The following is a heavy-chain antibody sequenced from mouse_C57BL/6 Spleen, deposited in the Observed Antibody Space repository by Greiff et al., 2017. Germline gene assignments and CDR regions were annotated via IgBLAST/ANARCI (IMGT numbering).Heavy chain of an antibody. CDR2: LWRGGST. CDR1: GFSLTSYG. Sequence: QVQLKESGPGLVQPSQSLSITCTVSGFSLTSYGVHWVRQSPGKGLEWLGVLWRGGSTDYNAAFISRLSISKDNSKSQVFFKMNRLQADDTAIYYCARGSYSNYGGLYYAMDYWGQGTSVTVSS. D-gene: IGHD2-5*01. V-gene: IGHV2-2*01. CDR3: ARGSYSNYGGLYYAMDY. J-gene: IGHJ4*01.